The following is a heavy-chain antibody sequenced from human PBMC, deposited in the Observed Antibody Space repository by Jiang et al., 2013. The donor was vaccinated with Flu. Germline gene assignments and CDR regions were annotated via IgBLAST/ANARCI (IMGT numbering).Heavy chain of an antibody. CDR2: IYWDDDK. CDR1: AFSLTNNGEG. D-gene: IGHD3-16*01. Sequence: KPTQTLTLTCTFSAFSLTNNGEGVGWIRQPPGKALDWLAFIYWDDDKRYRPSLKKWLTITKDTSRNQVVLTMTNMDPVDTATYYCAHGFPLGVTYYFDFWGTGILVTVSS. J-gene: IGHJ4*02. V-gene: IGHV2-5*02. CDR3: AHGFPLGVTYYFDF.